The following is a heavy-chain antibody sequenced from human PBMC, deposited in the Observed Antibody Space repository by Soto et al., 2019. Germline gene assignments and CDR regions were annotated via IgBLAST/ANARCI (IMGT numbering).Heavy chain of an antibody. CDR3: ARDAAAGLNDY. CDR1: GYTFTSYG. Sequence: ASVKVSCKASGYTFTSYGIIWVRQAPGQGLEWMGWISAYNGNTKYAQKFQGRVTMTTDTSTSTAYMEVRSLRSDDTAVYYCARDAAAGLNDYWGQGTLVTSPQ. CDR2: ISAYNGNT. D-gene: IGHD6-13*01. V-gene: IGHV1-18*01. J-gene: IGHJ4*02.